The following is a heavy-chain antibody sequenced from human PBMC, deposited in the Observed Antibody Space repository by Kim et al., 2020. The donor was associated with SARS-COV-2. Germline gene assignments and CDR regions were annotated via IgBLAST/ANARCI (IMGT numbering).Heavy chain of an antibody. D-gene: IGHD3-16*01. V-gene: IGHV1-2*02. CDR1: GYTFTSYY. J-gene: IGHJ1*01. Sequence: ASVKVSCKASGYTFTSYYMHWVRQAPGHGLEWMGWINPTSDGTYYAQSFQGRVTLTRDTSITTDYMELSGLTFDDTAVYYCGGEPGGTGGLAFWGQGTLV. CDR2: INPTSDGT. CDR3: GGEPGGTGGLAF.